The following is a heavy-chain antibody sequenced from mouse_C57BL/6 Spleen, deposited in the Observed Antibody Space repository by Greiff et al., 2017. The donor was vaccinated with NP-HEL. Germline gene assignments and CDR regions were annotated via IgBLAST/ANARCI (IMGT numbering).Heavy chain of an antibody. V-gene: IGHV5-17*01. Sequence: EVNVVESGGGLVKPGGSLKLSCAASGFTFSDYGMHWVRQAPEKGLEWVAYISSGSSTIYYADTVTGRFTISRDNAKNTLFLQMTSLRSEDTAMYYCARGEGWYFDVWGTGTTVTVSS. CDR1: GFTFSDYG. CDR3: ARGEGWYFDV. J-gene: IGHJ1*03. CDR2: ISSGSSTI.